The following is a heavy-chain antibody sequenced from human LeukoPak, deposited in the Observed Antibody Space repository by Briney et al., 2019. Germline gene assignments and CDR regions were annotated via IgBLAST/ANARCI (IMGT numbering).Heavy chain of an antibody. J-gene: IGHJ5*02. CDR1: GGTFSSYA. CDR2: IIPIFGTA. V-gene: IGHV1-69*05. Sequence: ASVKVSCKASGGTFSSYAISWVRQAPGQGLEWMGGIIPIFGTANYAQKLQGRVTMTTDTSTSTAYMELRSLRSDDTAVYYCARDSKWFDPWGQGTLVTVSS. D-gene: IGHD2/OR15-2a*01. CDR3: ARDSKWFDP.